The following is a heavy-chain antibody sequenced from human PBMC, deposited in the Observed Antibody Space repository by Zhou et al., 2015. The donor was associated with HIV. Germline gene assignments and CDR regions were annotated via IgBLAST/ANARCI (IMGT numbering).Heavy chain of an antibody. CDR2: ISYDGINK. CDR1: RFTFSSYG. CDR3: AKGNYYDYNGYYYLDY. D-gene: IGHD3-22*01. Sequence: QVQLVESGGGVVQPGRSLRLSCAASRFTFSSYGMHWVRQSPGKGLEWVAFISYDGINKYYTDSVKGRFTISRDNSKKTLYLQMNSLRAEDTAVYYCAKGNYYDYNGYYYLDYWGQGTLVTVSS. J-gene: IGHJ4*02. V-gene: IGHV3-30*18.